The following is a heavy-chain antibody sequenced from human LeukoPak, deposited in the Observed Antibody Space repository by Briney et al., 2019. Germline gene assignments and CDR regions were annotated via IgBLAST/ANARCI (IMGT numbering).Heavy chain of an antibody. D-gene: IGHD2-2*01. J-gene: IGHJ5*02. CDR3: ARLVRYCSSTSCYGGVGWFDP. CDR1: GYRFTSYW. V-gene: IGHV5-51*01. Sequence: GESLKISCKGSGYRFTSYWIGWVRQMPGKGLEWMGIIYPGDSDTRYSPSFQGQVTISADKPISTAYLQWSSLKASDTAMYYCARLVRYCSSTSCYGGVGWFDPWGQGTLVTVSS. CDR2: IYPGDSDT.